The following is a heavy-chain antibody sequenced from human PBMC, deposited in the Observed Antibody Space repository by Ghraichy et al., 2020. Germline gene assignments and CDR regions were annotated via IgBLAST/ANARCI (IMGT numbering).Heavy chain of an antibody. D-gene: IGHD3-16*02. CDR3: AKTPLHLGELSLYYFDY. Sequence: GGSLRLSCAASGFTFSSYAMSWVRQAPGKGLEWVSAISGSGGSTYYADSVKGRFTISRDNSKNTLYLQMNSLRAEDTAVYYCAKTPLHLGELSLYYFDYWGQGTLVTVSS. CDR1: GFTFSSYA. J-gene: IGHJ4*02. CDR2: ISGSGGST. V-gene: IGHV3-23*01.